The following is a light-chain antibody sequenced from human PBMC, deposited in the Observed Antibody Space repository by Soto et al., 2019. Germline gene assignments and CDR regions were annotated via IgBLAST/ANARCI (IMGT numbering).Light chain of an antibody. CDR3: QSYDRSLSGYV. V-gene: IGLV1-40*01. CDR1: GPNIGAGYD. J-gene: IGLJ1*01. CDR2: GNT. Sequence: QSVLTQPPSVSGAPGHRVTISCTGSGPNIGAGYDVHWYQQVPGRVPKLLIYGNTNRPSGVPDRFSGSKSGTSASLAITGLQAEDEADYYCQSYDRSLSGYVFGTGTKVTVL.